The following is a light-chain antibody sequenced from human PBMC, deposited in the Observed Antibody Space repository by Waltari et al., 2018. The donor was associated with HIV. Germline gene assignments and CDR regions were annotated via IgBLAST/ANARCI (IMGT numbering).Light chain of an antibody. CDR1: SGHSSYA. CDR3: QTWGSGIEV. J-gene: IGLJ3*02. V-gene: IGLV4-69*01. Sequence: QLVLTQSPSASASLGASVKLTCTLSSGHSSYAIAWHQQQPEKGPRYLLKVNSDGGHNKGDGFPDRFSGSVSGAERYLAISCLQSEDEADYYCQTWGSGIEVFGGGTKLTVL. CDR2: VNSDGGH.